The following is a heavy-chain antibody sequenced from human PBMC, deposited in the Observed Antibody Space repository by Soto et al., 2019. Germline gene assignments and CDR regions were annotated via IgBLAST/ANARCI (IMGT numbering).Heavy chain of an antibody. Sequence: GGSLRLSCAASGFTFSSYAMHWVRQAPGKGLEWVAVISYDGSNKYYADSVKGRFTISRDNSKNTLYLQMNSLRAKDTAVYYCARGRYYYDSSGYYFDAFDIWGQGTMVTV. D-gene: IGHD3-22*01. V-gene: IGHV3-30-3*01. CDR2: ISYDGSNK. CDR3: ARGRYYYDSSGYYFDAFDI. CDR1: GFTFSSYA. J-gene: IGHJ3*02.